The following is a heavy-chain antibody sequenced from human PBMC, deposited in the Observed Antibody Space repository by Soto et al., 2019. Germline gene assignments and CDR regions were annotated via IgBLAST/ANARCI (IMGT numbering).Heavy chain of an antibody. V-gene: IGHV2-5*02. CDR2: LYWDDVK. CDR1: GFSLSTTRVG. J-gene: IGHJ4*02. Sequence: QITLKESGPTLVKPTQTLTLTCTFSGFSLSTTRVGVGWIRQPPGEALEWLALLYWDDVKLYRPSLKRRLTITKDTSKNQVVLTLTNMDPVDTATYYCAHSKSSGMRYYFDYWGQGTLVTVSS. CDR3: AHSKSSGMRYYFDY.